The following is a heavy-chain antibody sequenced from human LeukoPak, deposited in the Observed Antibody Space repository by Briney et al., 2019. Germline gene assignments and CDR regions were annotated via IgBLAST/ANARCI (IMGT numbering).Heavy chain of an antibody. V-gene: IGHV3-11*01. CDR1: GFTFSDYY. CDR2: ISSSGSTI. CDR3: ARETIAAFNNWFDP. Sequence: GGSLRLSCAASGFTFSDYYMSWIRQAPGKGLDWVSYISSSGSTIYYADSVKGRFTVSRDNDNNSLYLQMNSLRAEDTAVYYCARETIAAFNNWFDPWGQGTLVTVSS. D-gene: IGHD6-6*01. J-gene: IGHJ5*02.